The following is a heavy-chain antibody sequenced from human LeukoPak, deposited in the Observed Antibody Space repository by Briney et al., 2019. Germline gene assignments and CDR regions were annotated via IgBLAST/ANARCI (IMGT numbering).Heavy chain of an antibody. V-gene: IGHV3-15*01. Sequence: SGGSLRLSCAASGFTFSNAWKSWVRQAPGKGLEWVGRIKSKTDGGTTDYAAPVKGRFTISRDDSKNTLYLQMNSLKTEDTAVYYCTTVDYDYVWGSYPSQRFDYWGQGTLVTVSS. CDR3: TTVDYDYVWGSYPSQRFDY. J-gene: IGHJ4*02. CDR2: IKSKTDGGTT. D-gene: IGHD3-16*02. CDR1: GFTFSNAW.